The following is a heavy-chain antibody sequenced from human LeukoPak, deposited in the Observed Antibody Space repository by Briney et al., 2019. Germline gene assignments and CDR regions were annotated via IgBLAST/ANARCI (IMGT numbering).Heavy chain of an antibody. D-gene: IGHD3-16*01. J-gene: IGHJ3*02. Sequence: PGGSLRLSCAASAFSFNNYAMHWVRQAPGKGLEWVAFISYDGSNKYYADSVKGRFTISRDNPKNTLYLQMSSLRAEDTAVYYCARDWSLGPNDAFDIWGQGTMVTVSS. CDR2: ISYDGSNK. CDR1: AFSFNNYA. CDR3: ARDWSLGPNDAFDI. V-gene: IGHV3-30-3*01.